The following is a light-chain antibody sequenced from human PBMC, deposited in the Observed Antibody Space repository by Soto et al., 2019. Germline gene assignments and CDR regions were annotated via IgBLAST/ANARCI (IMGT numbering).Light chain of an antibody. CDR1: QGIRSE. Sequence: AIQMTQSPSSLSASVGDRVTITCRASQGIRSELAWYQQKPGKAPNLLIYAASTLQSGVPSRFSGSGSGTDFTLTISSLQPEDFSTYYCLHDYNYPRTFGQRTRVEVK. CDR2: AAS. CDR3: LHDYNYPRT. V-gene: IGKV1-6*01. J-gene: IGKJ1*01.